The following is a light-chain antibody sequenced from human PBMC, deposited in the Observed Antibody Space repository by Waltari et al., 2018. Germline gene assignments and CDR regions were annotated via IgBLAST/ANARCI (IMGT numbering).Light chain of an antibody. V-gene: IGKV1-5*03. Sequence: DIQMTQSPSTLSASVGDRVTISCRASQSVGTWLAWYQQKPGKAPKLLIYMASSLESGVPSRFSGRGSGTEFTLTIRSLQPDDFATYSCQQYSSFSTFGQGTKVDI. CDR2: MAS. CDR1: QSVGTW. J-gene: IGKJ2*01. CDR3: QQYSSFST.